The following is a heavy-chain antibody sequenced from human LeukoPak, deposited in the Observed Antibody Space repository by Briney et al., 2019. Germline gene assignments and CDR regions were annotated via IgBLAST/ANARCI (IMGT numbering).Heavy chain of an antibody. J-gene: IGHJ6*03. CDR3: ARDYFDSSDYPQTYYYYYMDV. Sequence: QTGGSLRLSCAASGFTFSSYWMHWVRQAPGKGLVWVSRIKSDGSTNYADSVKGRFTISRDNAKNTLSLQMNSLRAEDTAIYYCARDYFDSSDYPQTYYYYYMDVWGKGTTVTVSS. V-gene: IGHV3-74*01. CDR2: IKSDGST. D-gene: IGHD3-22*01. CDR1: GFTFSSYW.